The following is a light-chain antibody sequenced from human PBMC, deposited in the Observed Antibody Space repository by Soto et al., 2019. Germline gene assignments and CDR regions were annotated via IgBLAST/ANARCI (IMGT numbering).Light chain of an antibody. CDR1: QSVSSN. CDR2: GAS. CDR3: QQYDNWPIT. V-gene: IGKV3-15*01. J-gene: IGKJ5*01. Sequence: ERVMTQSPATLSVSPGERATLSCRASQSVSSNLAWYQQKPGQAPRLFIYGASTRATAIPPRFSGSGSGTEFTLTISSLQSEDFAVYYCQQYDNWPITFGHGTRLEIK.